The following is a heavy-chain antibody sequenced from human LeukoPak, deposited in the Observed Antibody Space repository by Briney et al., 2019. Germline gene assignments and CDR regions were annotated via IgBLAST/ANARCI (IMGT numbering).Heavy chain of an antibody. J-gene: IGHJ6*04. V-gene: IGHV3-43D*04. CDR2: ISWDGGST. CDR1: GFTFDDYA. CDR3: AKGLEREYYYYYYGMDV. Sequence: GGSLRLSYAASGFTFDDYAMHWVRQAPGKGLEWVSLISWDGGSTYYADSVKGRFTISRDNSKNSLYLQMNSLRAEDTALYYCAKGLEREYYYYYYGMDVWGKGTTVTVSS. D-gene: IGHD1-1*01.